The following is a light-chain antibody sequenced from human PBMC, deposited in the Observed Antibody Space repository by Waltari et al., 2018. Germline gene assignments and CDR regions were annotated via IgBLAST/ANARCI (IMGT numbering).Light chain of an antibody. J-gene: IGLJ7*01. V-gene: IGLV1-51*02. Sequence: QSVLTQPPSVSAAPGQRVTISCSGGSSNIGTNYVSWYRPFPGTAPKLLIYENTGRPSGSPGRSAGSKSGTSATLDITGLQAGDEADYYCGTWDSSLSGAVFGGGTHLTVL. CDR2: ENT. CDR3: GTWDSSLSGAV. CDR1: SSNIGTNY.